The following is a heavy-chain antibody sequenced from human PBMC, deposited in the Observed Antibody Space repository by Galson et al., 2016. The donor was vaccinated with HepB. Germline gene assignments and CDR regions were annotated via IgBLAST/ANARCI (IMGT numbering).Heavy chain of an antibody. V-gene: IGHV3-33*01. J-gene: IGHJ4*02. CDR1: GFTFSRNG. CDR3: ASEAPILAPTLDY. D-gene: IGHD2/OR15-2a*01. CDR2: IWYDGSNK. Sequence: SLRLSCAASGFTFSRNGMHWVRQAPGKGLGWVAVIWYDGSNKYHADSVKGRFTISRDNSKNTLYLQMNSLRAEDTAVYYCASEAPILAPTLDYWGQGTLVTVSS.